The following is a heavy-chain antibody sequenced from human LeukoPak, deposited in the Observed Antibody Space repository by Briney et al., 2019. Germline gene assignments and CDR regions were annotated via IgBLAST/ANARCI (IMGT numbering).Heavy chain of an antibody. CDR1: GFTFSSYS. D-gene: IGHD4-17*01. Sequence: LRLSCAASGFTFSSYSMNWVRQPPGKGLEWIGYIYYSGSTYYNPSLKSRVTISVDTSKNQFSLKLSSVTAADTAVYYCARADNVGMTTDSTFDYWGQGTLVTVSS. CDR3: ARADNVGMTTDSTFDY. V-gene: IGHV4-30-4*08. CDR2: IYYSGST. J-gene: IGHJ4*02.